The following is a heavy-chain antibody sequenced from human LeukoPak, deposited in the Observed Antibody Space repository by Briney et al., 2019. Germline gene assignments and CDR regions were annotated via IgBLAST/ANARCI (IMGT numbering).Heavy chain of an antibody. V-gene: IGHV3-21*01. J-gene: IGHJ4*02. D-gene: IGHD6-13*01. CDR1: GFTFSSYS. CDR2: ISSSSSYI. CDR3: ARDRPGIAVADIDY. Sequence: GGSLRLSCAASGFTFSSYSMNWVRQAPGKGLEWVSSISSSSSYIYYADSVKGRFTISRDNAKNSLYLQMNSLRAEDTAVYYCARDRPGIAVADIDYWGQGTLVTVSS.